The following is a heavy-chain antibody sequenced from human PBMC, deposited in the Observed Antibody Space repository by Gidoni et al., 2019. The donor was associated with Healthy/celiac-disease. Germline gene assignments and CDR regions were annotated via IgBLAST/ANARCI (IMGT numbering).Heavy chain of an antibody. V-gene: IGHV4-34*01. CDR3: ARGSLYCGGDCYSGDY. D-gene: IGHD2-21*01. Sequence: QVQLQQWGAGLLKPSETLSLTCAVSGGSFSGYYWSWIRQPPGKGLEWIGEINHSGSTNYNPSLKSRVTISVDTSKNQFSLKLSSVTAADTAVYYCARGSLYCGGDCYSGDYWGQGTLVTVSS. J-gene: IGHJ4*02. CDR1: GGSFSGYY. CDR2: INHSGST.